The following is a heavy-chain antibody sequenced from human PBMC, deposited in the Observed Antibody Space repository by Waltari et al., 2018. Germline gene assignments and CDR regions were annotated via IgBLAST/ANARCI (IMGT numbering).Heavy chain of an antibody. J-gene: IGHJ4*02. D-gene: IGHD1-26*01. CDR3: VTQRPWEDY. CDR1: GYTFTDSY. Sequence: QVQLVQSGAEVRKPGASVKVSCKTSGYTFTDSYIHWVRQAPGQGLEWMGRMNPNNNYPIYEQKFHGRVTMTRDTSITTAYMELSSLTSDDTALYYCVTQRPWEDYWGQGTRVTVSP. V-gene: IGHV1-2*06. CDR2: MNPNNNYP.